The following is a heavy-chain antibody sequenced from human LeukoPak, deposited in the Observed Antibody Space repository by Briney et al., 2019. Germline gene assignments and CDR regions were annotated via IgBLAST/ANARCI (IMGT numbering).Heavy chain of an antibody. Sequence: GGSLRLSCAASGFTFSSYGMHWVHQAPGKGLEWVAVIWYDGSNKYYADSVKGRFTISRDNSKNTLYLQMNSLRAEDTAVYYCARGRGPSSWYHGDYYYGMDVWGQGTTVTVSS. CDR1: GFTFSSYG. J-gene: IGHJ6*02. CDR2: IWYDGSNK. CDR3: ARGRGPSSWYHGDYYYGMDV. D-gene: IGHD6-13*01. V-gene: IGHV3-33*01.